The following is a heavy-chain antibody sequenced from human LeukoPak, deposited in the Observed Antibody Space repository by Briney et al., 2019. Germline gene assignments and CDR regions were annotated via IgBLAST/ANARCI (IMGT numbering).Heavy chain of an antibody. CDR3: ASYGYCSSTSCYPSGVYYYYYMDV. D-gene: IGHD2-2*03. J-gene: IGHJ6*03. Sequence: GGSLRLSCAASGFRFNTYWMSWVRQAPGKGLEWVANIKQDGNEKYYADSVKGRFTISRDNGKNSLDLQMNSLRADDTAVYYCASYGYCSSTSCYPSGVYYYYYMDVWGKGTTVTISS. CDR2: IKQDGNEK. CDR1: GFRFNTYW. V-gene: IGHV3-7*01.